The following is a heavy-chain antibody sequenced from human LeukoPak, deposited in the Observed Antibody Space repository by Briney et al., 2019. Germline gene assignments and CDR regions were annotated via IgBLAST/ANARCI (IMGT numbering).Heavy chain of an antibody. D-gene: IGHD2-21*02. Sequence: AGGSLRLSCGASGFTFRNFGMHWVRQAPGKGLEWVSVIYSGGSTDYADSVKGRFTISRHNSKNTLYLQMNSLRAEDTAVYYCASARVIGIVVVTDAFDIWGQGTMVTVSS. CDR1: GFTFRNFG. CDR3: ASARVIGIVVVTDAFDI. V-gene: IGHV3-NL1*01. J-gene: IGHJ3*02. CDR2: IYSGGST.